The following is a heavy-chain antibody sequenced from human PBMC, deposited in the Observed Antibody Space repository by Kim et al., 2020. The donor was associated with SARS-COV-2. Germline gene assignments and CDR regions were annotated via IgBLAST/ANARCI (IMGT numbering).Heavy chain of an antibody. CDR3: ARHRGLTGGEY. Sequence: SETLSLTCTVSGGSISSSSYYWGWIRQPPGKGLEWIGSIYYSGSTYYNPSLKSRVTISVDTSKNQFSLKLSSVTAADTAVYYCARHRGLTGGEYWGQGTLVTVSS. CDR1: GGSISSSSYY. V-gene: IGHV4-39*01. J-gene: IGHJ4*02. D-gene: IGHD3-10*01. CDR2: IYYSGST.